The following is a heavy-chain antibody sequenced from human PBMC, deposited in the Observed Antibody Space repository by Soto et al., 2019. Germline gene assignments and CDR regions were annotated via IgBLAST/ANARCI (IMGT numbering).Heavy chain of an antibody. CDR1: GFTFSSYA. V-gene: IGHV3-23*01. CDR2: ISGSGGST. Sequence: GGSLRLSCAASGFTFSSYAMSWVRQAPGKGLEWVSAISGSGGSTYYADSVKGRFTISRDNSKNTLYLQMNSLRAEDTAVYYCAKDGLYCSGGSCYGSYFDYWGQGTLVNVSS. CDR3: AKDGLYCSGGSCYGSYFDY. D-gene: IGHD2-15*01. J-gene: IGHJ4*02.